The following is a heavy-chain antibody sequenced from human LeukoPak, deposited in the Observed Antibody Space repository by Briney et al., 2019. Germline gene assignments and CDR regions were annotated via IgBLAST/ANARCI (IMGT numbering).Heavy chain of an antibody. J-gene: IGHJ4*02. CDR1: GFTFSSYS. V-gene: IGHV3-21*01. D-gene: IGHD5-24*01. Sequence: GGSLRLSCAASGFTFSSYSMNWVRQAPGKGLEWVSSISSSSSHIYYADSVKGRFTISRDNAKNSLYLQMNSLRAEDTAVYYCARDTPETGFDYWGQGTLVTVSS. CDR3: ARDTPETGFDY. CDR2: ISSSSSHI.